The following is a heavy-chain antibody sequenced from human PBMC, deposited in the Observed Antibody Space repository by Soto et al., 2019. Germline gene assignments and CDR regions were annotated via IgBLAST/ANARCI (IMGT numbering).Heavy chain of an antibody. CDR2: ISSGGTYI. J-gene: IGHJ5*01. V-gene: IGHV3-21*02. CDR3: ASLITLLRVVSDS. CDR1: GFTFSDYP. D-gene: IGHD2-21*01. Sequence: EVQLVESGGGLVKPGESLRLSGLASGFTFSDYPMHWVRQAPGKGLEWVSTISSGGTYIYRAESLKGRFSISRDNARNPLYLQLDSLTVEDTAIYYCASLITLLRVVSDSWGQGTLVTFS.